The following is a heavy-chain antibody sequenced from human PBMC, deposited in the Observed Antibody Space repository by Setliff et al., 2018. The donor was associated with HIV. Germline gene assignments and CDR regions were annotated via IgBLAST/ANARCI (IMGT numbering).Heavy chain of an antibody. J-gene: IGHJ4*02. D-gene: IGHD2-2*01. V-gene: IGHV3-21*01. CDR1: GFTFSSYS. Sequence: GGSLRLSCAASGFTFSSYSMNWVRQAPGKGLEWVSSISSSSSYIYYADSVKGRFTISRDNAKNSLYLQMNSLRAEDTAVYYCARGEPTILAVPAAFFDYWGQGTLVTVSS. CDR3: ARGEPTILAVPAAFFDY. CDR2: ISSSSSYI.